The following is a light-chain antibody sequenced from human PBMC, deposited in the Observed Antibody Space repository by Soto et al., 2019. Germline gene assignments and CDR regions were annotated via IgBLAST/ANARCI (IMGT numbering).Light chain of an antibody. CDR3: QQYYSTPVT. V-gene: IGKV4-1*01. CDR2: WTS. Sequence: DIVMTQSPDSLAVSLGERATINCKSSQSVLYSSNNKNYLAWYQQKPGQPPKLLIYWTSTRESGVPDRFSGSGCGTDFTLTVISLRAEDVAVSYCQQYYSTPVTFGGGNTVEIK. J-gene: IGKJ4*01. CDR1: QSVLYSSNNKNY.